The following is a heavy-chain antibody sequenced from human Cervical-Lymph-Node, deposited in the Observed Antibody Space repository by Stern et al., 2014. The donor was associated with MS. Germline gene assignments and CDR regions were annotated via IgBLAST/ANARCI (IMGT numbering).Heavy chain of an antibody. CDR2: IIPVDGTP. CDR3: ASAHPATRRGYKGMNV. Sequence: QVQLVQSGSEVRKPGSSVNVTCKASGGTFRSFAVNWVRQAPGQGLEWVGGIIPVDGTPTYAQKYQGRVTIISDESTNTVYVELSSLTTDDTATYFCASAHPATRRGYKGMNVWGQGTTIAVSS. V-gene: IGHV1-69*01. J-gene: IGHJ6*02. D-gene: IGHD2-2*01. CDR1: GGTFRSFA.